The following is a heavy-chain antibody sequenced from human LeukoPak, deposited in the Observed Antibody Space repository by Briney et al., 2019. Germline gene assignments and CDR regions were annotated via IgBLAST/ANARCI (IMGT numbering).Heavy chain of an antibody. V-gene: IGHV3-20*04. J-gene: IGHJ4*02. CDR3: ASSYDSSGYLFDY. CDR2: INWNGGST. CDR1: GFTFDDYG. Sequence: GGSLRLSCAASGFTFDDYGMSWVRHAPGKGLEWVSGINWNGGSTGYADSVKGRFTISRDNAKNSLYLQMNGLRAEDTALYYCASSYDSSGYLFDYWGQGTLVTVSS. D-gene: IGHD3-22*01.